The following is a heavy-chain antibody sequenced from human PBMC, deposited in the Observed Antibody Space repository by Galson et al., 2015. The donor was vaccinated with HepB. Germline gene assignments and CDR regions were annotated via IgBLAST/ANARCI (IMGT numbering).Heavy chain of an antibody. V-gene: IGHV3-23*01. CDR1: GFTFSSYA. D-gene: IGHD6-19*01. CDR2: ISGSGAGT. CDR3: AKAVAVMWYFDY. J-gene: IGHJ4*02. Sequence: SLRLSCAASGFTFSSYAMSWVRQTPGKGLEWVSAISGSGAGTYYADSVKGRFTISRDNTKNTLYLQMNSLRAEDTAVYYCAKAVAVMWYFDYRGQGTLVPSPQ.